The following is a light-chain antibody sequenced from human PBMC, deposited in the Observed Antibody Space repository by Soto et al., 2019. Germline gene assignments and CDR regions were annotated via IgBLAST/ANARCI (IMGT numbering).Light chain of an antibody. CDR3: QQGYTTRWT. CDR2: ATS. Sequence: DIPMTQSPTSLPASVGDTITITCRASQNIRSYLNWYQQKPGKAPHLLIYATSILQTGVPSRFSGSGTGTDFTLTINGLHPEDFATYFCQQGYTTRWTFGQGTKVEVK. V-gene: IGKV1-39*01. CDR1: QNIRSY. J-gene: IGKJ1*01.